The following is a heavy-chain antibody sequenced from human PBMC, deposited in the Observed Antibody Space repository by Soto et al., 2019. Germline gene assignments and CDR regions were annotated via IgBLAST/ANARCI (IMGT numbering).Heavy chain of an antibody. CDR3: ARRGSGWFFDY. D-gene: IGHD6-19*01. Sequence: SDTLSLTCTFYGCSISSGGYYWGWIRQPPGKGLEWIGSMHYSGSTYYNPSLKSRVIISLDTSNNQFSLTLKSATASDTAVYYCARRGSGWFFDYWGRGTLVAVS. CDR2: MHYSGST. V-gene: IGHV4-39*01. CDR1: GCSISSGGYY. J-gene: IGHJ4*02.